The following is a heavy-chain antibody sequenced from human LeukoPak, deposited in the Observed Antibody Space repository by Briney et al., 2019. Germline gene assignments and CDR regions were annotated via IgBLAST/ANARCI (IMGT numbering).Heavy chain of an antibody. Sequence: SVKVSCKASGGTLSSYAISWVRQAPGQGLEWMGGIIPIFGTANYAQKFQGRVTITADESTSTAYMELSSLRSEDTAVYYCAREDPNYYDSSGYGPYAFDIWGQGTMVTVSS. CDR2: IIPIFGTA. CDR3: AREDPNYYDSSGYGPYAFDI. CDR1: GGTLSSYA. D-gene: IGHD3-22*01. J-gene: IGHJ3*02. V-gene: IGHV1-69*13.